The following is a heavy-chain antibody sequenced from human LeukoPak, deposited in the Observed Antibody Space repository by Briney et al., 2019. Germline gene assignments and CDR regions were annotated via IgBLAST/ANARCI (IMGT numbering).Heavy chain of an antibody. CDR2: INPNSGGT. J-gene: IGHJ4*02. V-gene: IGHV1-2*02. CDR1: GYTFTGYY. CDR3: ARVELRDILTGYYRD. D-gene: IGHD3-9*01. Sequence: GASVKVSCKASGYTFTGYYMHWVRQAPGQGLEWMGWINPNSGGTNYAQKFQGRVTITADESTSTAYMELSSLRSEDTAVYYCARVELRDILTGYYRDWGQGTLVTVSS.